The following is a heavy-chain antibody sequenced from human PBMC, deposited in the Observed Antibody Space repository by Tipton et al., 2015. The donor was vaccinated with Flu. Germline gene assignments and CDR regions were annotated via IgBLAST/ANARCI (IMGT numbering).Heavy chain of an antibody. CDR1: GGPITSSGYY. D-gene: IGHD3-22*01. CDR2: VYFSGST. V-gene: IGHV4-39*07. CDR3: ARDDSGFNDY. J-gene: IGHJ4*02. Sequence: GLVKPSETLSLTCTVTGGPITSSGYYWGWIRQPPGKGLEWIGNVYFSGSTYYNPSLRSRLSMSLDASKNQFSLHLTSVTAADTAVYYCARDDSGFNDYWGPGTLVTVSS.